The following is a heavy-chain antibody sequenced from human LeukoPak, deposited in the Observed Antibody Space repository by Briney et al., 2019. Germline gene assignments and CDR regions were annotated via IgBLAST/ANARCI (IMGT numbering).Heavy chain of an antibody. Sequence: GGSLRLSCAASGFTFSNYSMNWVRQAPGKGLEWVSYISGSSSLIYYADSVKGRFTISRDNAQNSLYLQMNSLRAEDTAVYYCARVSGSSWYPNSFDYWGQGTLVTVSS. V-gene: IGHV3-48*01. D-gene: IGHD6-13*01. CDR1: GFTFSNYS. CDR3: ARVSGSSWYPNSFDY. CDR2: ISGSSSLI. J-gene: IGHJ4*02.